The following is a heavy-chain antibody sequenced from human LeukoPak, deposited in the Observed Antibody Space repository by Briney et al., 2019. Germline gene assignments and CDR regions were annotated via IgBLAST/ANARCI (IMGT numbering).Heavy chain of an antibody. V-gene: IGHV3-74*01. D-gene: IGHD3-10*01. CDR3: ARGFRALFHHY. J-gene: IGHJ4*02. CDR2: INSDGSST. Sequence: GGSLRLSCAASGFPFSSYWMHWVRHVPEKGLVWVSRINSDGSSTTYADSVKGRFTISRDNAKNTLYLQMNSLRAEDTAVYYCARGFRALFHHYWGQGTLVTVSS. CDR1: GFPFSSYW.